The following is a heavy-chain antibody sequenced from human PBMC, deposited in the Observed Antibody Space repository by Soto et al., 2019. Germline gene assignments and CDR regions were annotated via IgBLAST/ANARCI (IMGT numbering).Heavy chain of an antibody. D-gene: IGHD5-12*01. CDR3: ASSDSGYDRRYYGMDV. CDR2: IYYSGST. J-gene: IGHJ6*02. Sequence: SETLSLTCTVSGGSISSGDYYWSWIRQPPGKGLEWIGYIYYSGSTYYNPSLKSRVTISVDTSKNQFPLRLSSVTAADTAVYYGASSDSGYDRRYYGMDVWGQGTTVTVSS. CDR1: GGSISSGDYY. V-gene: IGHV4-30-4*01.